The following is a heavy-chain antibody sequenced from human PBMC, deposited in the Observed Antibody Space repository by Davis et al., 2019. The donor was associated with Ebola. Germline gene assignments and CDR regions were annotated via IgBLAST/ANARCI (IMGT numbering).Heavy chain of an antibody. CDR1: GYTFTGYY. V-gene: IGHV1-2*02. D-gene: IGHD1-1*01. CDR3: ARRGSLDGSPSMDV. J-gene: IGHJ6*03. CDR2: INPNSGGT. Sequence: ASVKVSCKASGYTFTGYYMHWVRRAPGQGLEWMGWINPNSGGTNYAQKFQGRVTMTRDTSITTAHMELSRLTSDDTAVYFCARRGSLDGSPSMDVWGKGTTVTVSS.